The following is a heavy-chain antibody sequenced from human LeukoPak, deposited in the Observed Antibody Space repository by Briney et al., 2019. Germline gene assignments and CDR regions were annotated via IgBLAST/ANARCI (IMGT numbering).Heavy chain of an antibody. V-gene: IGHV3-23*01. D-gene: IGHD3-22*01. CDR3: AKDPPRYYYDSSGLPRN. J-gene: IGHJ4*02. CDR1: GFTLSSYA. Sequence: GGSLRLSCAASGFTLSSYAMSWVRQAPGKGLEWVSAISGSGGSTYYADSVKGRFTISRDNSKNTLYLQMNSLRAEDTAVYYCAKDPPRYYYDSSGLPRNWGQGTLVTVSS. CDR2: ISGSGGST.